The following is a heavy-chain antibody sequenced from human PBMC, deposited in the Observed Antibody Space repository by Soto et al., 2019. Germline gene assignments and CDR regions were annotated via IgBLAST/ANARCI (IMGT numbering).Heavy chain of an antibody. CDR2: IYYSGST. D-gene: IGHD3-22*01. V-gene: IGHV4-59*12. Sequence: SETLSLTCTVSGGSISGYYWSWIRQSPGKGLEWIGYIYYSGSTYYNPSLKSRVTISVDTSKKQFSLKLSSVTAADTAVYFCARDRGYESSLGLYYWGQGTLVTVSS. CDR1: GGSISGYY. CDR3: ARDRGYESSLGLYY. J-gene: IGHJ4*02.